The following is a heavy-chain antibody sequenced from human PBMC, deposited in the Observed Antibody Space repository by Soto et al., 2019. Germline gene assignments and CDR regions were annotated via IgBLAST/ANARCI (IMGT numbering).Heavy chain of an antibody. J-gene: IGHJ5*02. V-gene: IGHV3-23*01. CDR1: GFTFRNYA. Sequence: EVQLLESGGGLVQPGGSLRLSCAASGFTFRNYAMTWVRQAPGKGLEWVSSIHGEGAGTYYADSVKGRFTVSRDDSKESLYVQMGSLRVYHTAVYYWAKDGVARNADWGWFDPWGEGTLVTVA. CDR2: IHGEGAGT. D-gene: IGHD6-19*01. CDR3: AKDGVARNADWGWFDP.